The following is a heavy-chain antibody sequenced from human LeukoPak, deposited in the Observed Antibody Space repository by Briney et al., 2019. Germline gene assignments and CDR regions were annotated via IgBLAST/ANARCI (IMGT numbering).Heavy chain of an antibody. CDR3: ARGQTNDILTAFY. Sequence: ASVNVSCKASGYTFTGYYMHWVRQAPRQGLEWMGWINPNSGDTSYAQKFQGRVTMTSDTSISTTYMELSRLTSDDTAVYYCARGQTNDILTAFYWGQGTLVTVSS. CDR1: GYTFTGYY. D-gene: IGHD3-9*01. CDR2: INPNSGDT. V-gene: IGHV1-2*02. J-gene: IGHJ4*02.